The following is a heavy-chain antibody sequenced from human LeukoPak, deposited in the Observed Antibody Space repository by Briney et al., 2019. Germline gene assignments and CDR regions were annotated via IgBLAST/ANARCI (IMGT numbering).Heavy chain of an antibody. CDR2: IYYSGST. CDR1: GGSISSSSYY. J-gene: IGHJ4*02. V-gene: IGHV4-39*01. Sequence: SETLSLTCTVSGGSISSSSYYWGWIRQPPGKGLEWIGRIYYSGSTYYNPSLKSRVTISVCTSKNQFSLNLSSLTAADTAVYYCARGIWYGGNYYFDYWGQGTLVNVSS. D-gene: IGHD4-23*01. CDR3: ARGIWYGGNYYFDY.